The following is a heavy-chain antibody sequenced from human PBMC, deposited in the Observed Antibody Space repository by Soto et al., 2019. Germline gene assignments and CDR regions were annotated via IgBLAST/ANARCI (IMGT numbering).Heavy chain of an antibody. J-gene: IGHJ4*02. D-gene: IGHD6-19*01. CDR3: ASSQWRAYYFDY. V-gene: IGHV3-33*08. Sequence: PGGSLRLSCAASGFTFSSYGMHWVRQAPGKGLEWVAVIWYDGSNKHYADTVKGRFTISRDNSKNTLYLQMNSLRAEDTAEYYCASSQWRAYYFDYWGQGTLVTVSS. CDR2: IWYDGSNK. CDR1: GFTFSSYG.